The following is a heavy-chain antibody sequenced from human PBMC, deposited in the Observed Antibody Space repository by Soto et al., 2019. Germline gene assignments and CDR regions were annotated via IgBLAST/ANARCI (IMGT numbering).Heavy chain of an antibody. Sequence: GESLKISCKGSGFTFAIYWIGWARQVPGKGLEWMGIIYPRDSDSTYSPSFQGQVTISADKSISTAYLQWSSLQASDTAVYYCARGSPSADLPYYYGMDVWGQGTTVTVSS. CDR1: GFTFAIYW. CDR2: IYPRDSDS. CDR3: ARGSPSADLPYYYGMDV. D-gene: IGHD2-15*01. J-gene: IGHJ6*02. V-gene: IGHV5-51*01.